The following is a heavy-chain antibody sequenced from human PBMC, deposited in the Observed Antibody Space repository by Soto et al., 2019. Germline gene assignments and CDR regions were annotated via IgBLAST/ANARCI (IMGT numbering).Heavy chain of an antibody. J-gene: IGHJ6*02. CDR2: IYPGDSDT. CDR1: GYSFTSYW. CDR3: ASRSSSWDTHYYYYGMDV. V-gene: IGHV5-51*01. D-gene: IGHD6-13*01. Sequence: GESLKISCKGSGYSFTSYWIGWVRQMPGKGLEWMGIIYPGDSDTRYSPSFQGQVTISADKSISTAYLQWSSLKASDTAMYYCASRSSSWDTHYYYYGMDVWGQGTTVTVSS.